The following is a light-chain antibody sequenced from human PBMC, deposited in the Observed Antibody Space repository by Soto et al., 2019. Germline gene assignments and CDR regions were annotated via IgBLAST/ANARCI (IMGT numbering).Light chain of an antibody. V-gene: IGKV3-15*01. CDR1: QSVSSN. J-gene: IGKJ4*01. Sequence: EIVMTQSPATLSVSPGERATLSCRASQSVSSNLAWYQQKPGQAPRLLIYDTSIRATGIPARFSGSGSGTEFTLTIASLQSEDFGVYYCQRFKRGPLSFGGGSKV. CDR3: QRFKRGPLS. CDR2: DTS.